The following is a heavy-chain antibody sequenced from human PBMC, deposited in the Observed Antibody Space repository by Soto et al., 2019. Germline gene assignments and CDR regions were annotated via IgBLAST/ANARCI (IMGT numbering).Heavy chain of an antibody. CDR3: VQGGYYDGSGYYWSVDY. CDR2: ISYDESLK. Sequence: QVQLVESGGGVVQPGRSLRLSCAASGFTFSSYAMHWVRQAPGKGLEWVAVISYDESLKYHADSVKGRFTISRDNSKNTLYLKMNSLSTEDTAVYYCVQGGYYDGSGYYWSVDYWGKGTLVTVSS. J-gene: IGHJ4*02. D-gene: IGHD3-22*01. V-gene: IGHV3-30-3*01. CDR1: GFTFSSYA.